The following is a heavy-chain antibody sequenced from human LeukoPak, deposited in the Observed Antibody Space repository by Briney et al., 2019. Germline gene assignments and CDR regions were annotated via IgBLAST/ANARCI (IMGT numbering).Heavy chain of an antibody. Sequence: ASVKVSCKASGYTLTSYYMHWVRQAPGQGLEWMGIINPSGGSTSYAQKFQGRVTMTRDTSTSTVYMELSSLRSEDTAVYYCALVVPAAGNWFDPGGQGTLVTVSS. J-gene: IGHJ5*02. D-gene: IGHD2-2*01. CDR1: GYTLTSYY. CDR2: INPSGGST. V-gene: IGHV1-46*01. CDR3: ALVVPAAGNWFDP.